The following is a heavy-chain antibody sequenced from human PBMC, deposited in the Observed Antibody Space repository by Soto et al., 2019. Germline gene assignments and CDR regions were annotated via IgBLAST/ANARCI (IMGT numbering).Heavy chain of an antibody. D-gene: IGHD2-8*01. CDR1: GGSVSSGSYY. V-gene: IGHV4-61*01. CDR3: ARARIGYCTNGVCSDFDY. J-gene: IGHJ4*02. CDR2: IYYSGST. Sequence: SETLSLTCTVSGGSVSSGSYYWSWIRQPPGKGLEWIGYIYYSGSTNYNPSLKSRVTISVDTSKNQFSLKLSSVTAADTAVYYCARARIGYCTNGVCSDFDYWGQGTLVTVSS.